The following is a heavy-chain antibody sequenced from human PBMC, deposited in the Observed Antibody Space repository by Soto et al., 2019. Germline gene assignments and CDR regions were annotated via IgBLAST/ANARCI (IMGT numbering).Heavy chain of an antibody. J-gene: IGHJ4*02. CDR2: IWYDGSNK. CDR3: ARALGFGPYYYGSGSIAYFDY. Sequence: PGGSLRLSCAASGFTFSSYGMHWVRQAPGKGLEWVAVIWYDGSNKYYADSVKGRFTISRDNSKNTLYLQMNSLRAEDTAVYYCARALGFGPYYYGSGSIAYFDYWGQGTLVPSPQ. V-gene: IGHV3-33*01. CDR1: GFTFSSYG. D-gene: IGHD3-10*01.